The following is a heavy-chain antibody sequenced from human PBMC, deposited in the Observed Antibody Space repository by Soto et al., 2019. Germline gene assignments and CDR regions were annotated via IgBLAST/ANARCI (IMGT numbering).Heavy chain of an antibody. D-gene: IGHD5-18*01. V-gene: IGHV4-61*01. CDR3: ARGGYSYGYGRLKAFDY. CDR2: IYYSGST. Sequence: QVQLQESGPGLVKPSETLSLTCTVSGGSVSSGSYYWSWIRQPLGKGLEWIGYIYYSGSTNYNPSLKSRVTISVDTSKNQFSLKLSSVTAADTAVYYCARGGYSYGYGRLKAFDYWGQGTLVTVSS. J-gene: IGHJ4*02. CDR1: GGSVSSGSYY.